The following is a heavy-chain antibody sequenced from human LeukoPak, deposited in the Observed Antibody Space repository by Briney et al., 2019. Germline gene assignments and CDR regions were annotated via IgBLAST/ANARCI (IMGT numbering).Heavy chain of an antibody. CDR1: GYTFTGYY. V-gene: IGHV1-2*02. CDR2: INPNSGGT. Sequence: ASVKVSCKASGYTFTGYYMHWVRQAPGQGLEWMGWINPNSGGTNYAQKFQGRVTMTGDTSISTAYMELSRLRSDDTAVYYCASGFSGSSFLDAFDIWGQGTMVTVSS. D-gene: IGHD6-6*01. CDR3: ASGFSGSSFLDAFDI. J-gene: IGHJ3*02.